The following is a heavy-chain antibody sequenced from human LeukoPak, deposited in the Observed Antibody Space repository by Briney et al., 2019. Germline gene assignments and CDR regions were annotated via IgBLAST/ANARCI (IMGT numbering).Heavy chain of an antibody. D-gene: IGHD6-19*01. CDR3: AREDGGYSSGWYIYY. CDR2: ISSSSSTI. V-gene: IGHV3-48*01. Sequence: GGSLRLSCAASGFTFSSYSMNWVRQAPGKGLEWVSYISSSSSTIYYADSVKGRFTISRDNAKNSLYLQMNSLRAEDTAVYYCAREDGGYSSGWYIYYWGQGTLVTVSS. CDR1: GFTFSSYS. J-gene: IGHJ4*02.